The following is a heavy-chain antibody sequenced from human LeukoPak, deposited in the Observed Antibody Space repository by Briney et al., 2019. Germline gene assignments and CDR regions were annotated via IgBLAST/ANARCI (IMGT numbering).Heavy chain of an antibody. D-gene: IGHD6-13*01. CDR3: ARGVPGYSSSWFDD. Sequence: GGSLRLSCAASGFTFSSYGMHWVRQAPGKGLEWVAVISYDGSNKYYADSVKGRFTISRDNARNTLYLQMNSLRAEDTAVYYCARGVPGYSSSWFDDWGQGTLVTVSS. CDR2: ISYDGSNK. J-gene: IGHJ4*02. CDR1: GFTFSSYG. V-gene: IGHV3-30*03.